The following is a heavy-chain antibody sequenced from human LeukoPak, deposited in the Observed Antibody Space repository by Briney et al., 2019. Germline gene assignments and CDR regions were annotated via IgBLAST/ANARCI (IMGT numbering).Heavy chain of an antibody. CDR2: MRNRASSYAT. Sequence: GGSLRLSCAASGFSFGDSAIHWVRQASGKGLEWVGRMRNRASSYATAYAASVKGRFTISRDDSKNTAYLQMNGLKTDDTAVYYCTRRLDGSGSSGHFDYWGQGTLVTVSS. V-gene: IGHV3-73*01. J-gene: IGHJ4*02. D-gene: IGHD3-10*01. CDR1: GFSFGDSA. CDR3: TRRLDGSGSSGHFDY.